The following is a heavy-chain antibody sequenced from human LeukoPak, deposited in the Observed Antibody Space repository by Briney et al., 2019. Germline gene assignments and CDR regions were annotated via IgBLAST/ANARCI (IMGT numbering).Heavy chain of an antibody. Sequence: SETLSLTCRVSGAFSTNYFWSWIRQPAGKGLQWIGRINTSGDTYYNPSLQRRVTMSVDTPKKQFSLNLSSMAAADTAVYYCARTLLPATMGAFDIWGQGTMVTVSS. V-gene: IGHV4-4*07. J-gene: IGHJ3*02. CDR1: GAFSTNYF. CDR2: INTSGDT. CDR3: ARTLLPATMGAFDI. D-gene: IGHD2-2*01.